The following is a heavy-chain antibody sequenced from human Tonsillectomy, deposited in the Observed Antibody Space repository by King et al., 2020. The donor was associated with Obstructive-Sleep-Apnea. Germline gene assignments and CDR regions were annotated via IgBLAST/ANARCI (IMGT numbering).Heavy chain of an antibody. CDR2: ISWNSGSI. D-gene: IGHD3-22*01. J-gene: IGHJ3*02. Sequence: VQLVESGGGLVQPGRSLRLSCAASGFTFDDYAMHWVRQAPGKGLEWVSGISWNSGSIGYGDSVKGRFTISRDNAKNSLYLQMNSLRAEDTALYYCAKGPNYYDSSGYYEGAFDIWGQGTMVTVSS. CDR1: GFTFDDYA. CDR3: AKGPNYYDSSGYYEGAFDI. V-gene: IGHV3-9*01.